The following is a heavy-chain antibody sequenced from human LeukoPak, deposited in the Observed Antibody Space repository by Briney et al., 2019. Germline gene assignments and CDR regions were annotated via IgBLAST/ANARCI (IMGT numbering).Heavy chain of an antibody. Sequence: GGSPRLSCVASGLRFRSYAMNWVRQAPGKGLECISTISDDSSFTYYADSVKGRSAISRDDSKNTLYLQVNNLKVEDTAVYYCAKGRCSGVGCDSFHSWGQGALVTVSS. CDR2: ISDDSSFT. D-gene: IGHD2-15*01. CDR3: AKGRCSGVGCDSFHS. V-gene: IGHV3-23*01. CDR1: GLRFRSYA. J-gene: IGHJ4*02.